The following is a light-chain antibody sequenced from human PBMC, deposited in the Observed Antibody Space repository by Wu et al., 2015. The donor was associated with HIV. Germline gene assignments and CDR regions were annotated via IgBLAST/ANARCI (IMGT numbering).Light chain of an antibody. V-gene: IGKV1-27*01. CDR1: QDIRNY. Sequence: DIQMTQSPSSLSAYVGDRVAITCRASQDIRNYLAWYQQKPGKVPKLLIYDASTLQSGVPSRFSGSGSGTDFTLTISSLQPEDVATYYCQKHNSAPWTFGQGTKVKIK. CDR3: QKHNSAPWT. CDR2: DAS. J-gene: IGKJ1*01.